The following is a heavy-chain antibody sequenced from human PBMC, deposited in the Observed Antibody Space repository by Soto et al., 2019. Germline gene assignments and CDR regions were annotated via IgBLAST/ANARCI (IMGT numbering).Heavy chain of an antibody. CDR2: ISWNSGSI. D-gene: IGHD3-10*01. V-gene: IGHV3-9*01. J-gene: IGHJ6*02. CDR1: GFTFDDYA. CDR3: EKAIGSLGFGETYYYYGIDA. Sequence: PGASLRLSCAASGFTFDDYAMHWVRQAPGKGLEWVSGISWNSGSIGYADSVKGRFTISRDNAKNSLYLQMNSLRAEDTALYYCEKAIGSLGFGETYYYYGIDAWSQGSRVTVSS.